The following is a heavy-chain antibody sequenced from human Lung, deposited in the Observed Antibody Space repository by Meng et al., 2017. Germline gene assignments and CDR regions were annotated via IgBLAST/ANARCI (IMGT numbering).Heavy chain of an antibody. CDR2: IFHSGST. Sequence: SETLSLTCTVSGYSISSGYYWAWIRQPPGKGLEWIGNIFHSGSTYYHPSLKSRVTISVDTSKNQFSLRLSSVTAADTAVYYCARLSRSYYGSGSLYYFDNWGQGTLVTVSS. D-gene: IGHD3-10*01. CDR1: GYSISSGYY. CDR3: ARLSRSYYGSGSLYYFDN. J-gene: IGHJ4*01. V-gene: IGHV4-38-2*02.